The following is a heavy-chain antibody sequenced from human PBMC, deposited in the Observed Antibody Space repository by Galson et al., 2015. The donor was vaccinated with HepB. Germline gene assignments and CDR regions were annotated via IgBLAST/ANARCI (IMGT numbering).Heavy chain of an antibody. D-gene: IGHD3-22*01. J-gene: IGHJ4*02. V-gene: IGHV1-69*02. Sequence: SVKVSCKASGGTFSSYTISWVRQAPGQGLEWMGRIIPILGIANYAQKFQGRVTITADKSTSTAYMELNSLRSEDTAVYYCASSYYYDSSGYYSPFLYWGQGTLVTVSS. CDR3: ASSYYYDSSGYYSPFLY. CDR2: IIPILGIA. CDR1: GGTFSSYT.